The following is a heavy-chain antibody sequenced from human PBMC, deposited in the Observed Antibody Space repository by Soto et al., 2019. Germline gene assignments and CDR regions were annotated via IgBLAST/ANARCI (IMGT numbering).Heavy chain of an antibody. V-gene: IGHV3-21*01. CDR1: GFTFSSYS. Sequence: GGSLRLSCAASGFTFSSYSMNWVRQAPRKGLEWVSSISSSSSYIYYADSVKGRFTISRDNAKNSLYLQMNSLRAEDTAVYYCARERQPRYCSSTSCPKWAFDIWGQGTMVTVSS. D-gene: IGHD2-2*01. CDR2: ISSSSSYI. CDR3: ARERQPRYCSSTSCPKWAFDI. J-gene: IGHJ3*02.